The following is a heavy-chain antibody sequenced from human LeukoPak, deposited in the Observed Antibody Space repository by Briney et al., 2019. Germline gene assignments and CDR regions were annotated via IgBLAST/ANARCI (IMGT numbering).Heavy chain of an antibody. CDR3: VKDDSYYYGSGSSND. D-gene: IGHD3-10*01. J-gene: IGHJ4*02. CDR1: GSTFSSYI. Sequence: GGSLRLSCSASGSTFSSYIMHWVRQAPGKGLEYVSAITSIGGSTYYADSVKGRFTISRDNSKNTLYLQMSSLRPEDTAVYYCVKDDSYYYGSGSSNDWGQGTLVTVSS. V-gene: IGHV3-64D*06. CDR2: ITSIGGST.